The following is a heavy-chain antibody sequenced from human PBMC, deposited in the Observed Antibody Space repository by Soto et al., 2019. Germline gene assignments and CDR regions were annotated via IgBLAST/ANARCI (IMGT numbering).Heavy chain of an antibody. CDR1: SGSISSSNW. Sequence: QEQLQESGPGLVKPSGTLSLTCAVSSGSISSSNWWTWVRQPPGKGLEWIGEIYHSGSTNYNPSLKSRVTISVDKSKNQFSLQLRSVTAADTAVYYRARGVGGYCSSTSCSTEYFQHWGQGTLVTVSS. V-gene: IGHV4-4*02. CDR3: ARGVGGYCSSTSCSTEYFQH. J-gene: IGHJ1*01. CDR2: IYHSGST. D-gene: IGHD2-2*01.